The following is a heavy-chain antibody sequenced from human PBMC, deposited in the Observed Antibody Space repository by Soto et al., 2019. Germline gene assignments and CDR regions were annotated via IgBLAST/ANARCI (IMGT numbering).Heavy chain of an antibody. CDR3: AETISPRWYYRDV. D-gene: IGHD1-7*01. CDR1: GDSVSSNSAA. CDR2: TYYRSRWYN. J-gene: IGHJ6*03. V-gene: IGHV6-1*01. Sequence: PSQTLSLTCVISGDSVSSNSAAWNWIRQSPSRGLEWLGRTYYRSRWYNDYAVSVRSRITVNADTSKNQFSLHLNSVTPEDTAVDYCAETISPRWYYRDVGDKGTTVPVSS.